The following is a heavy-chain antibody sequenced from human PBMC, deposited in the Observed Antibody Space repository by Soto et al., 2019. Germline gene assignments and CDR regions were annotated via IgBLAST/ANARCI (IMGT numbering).Heavy chain of an antibody. V-gene: IGHV3-30-3*01. CDR1: GFTFSSSA. J-gene: IGHJ4*02. CDR3: ARDYGTMVRGVISREMDY. CDR2: ISFDGDSQ. Sequence: QVHLMQSGGGVVQPGRSLRLSCAAFGFTFSSSAMHWVRQAPGKGLEWVAVISFDGDSQYYADSVTGRFTISRDNSKKRLFVAMASLRPENSAVYYCARDYGTMVRGVISREMDYWGQGTQVTVSS. D-gene: IGHD3-10*01.